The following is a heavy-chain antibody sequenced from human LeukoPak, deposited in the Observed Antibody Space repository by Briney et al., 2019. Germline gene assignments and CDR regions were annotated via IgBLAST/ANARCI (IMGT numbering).Heavy chain of an antibody. J-gene: IGHJ4*02. CDR2: FDPEDGET. Sequence: ASVKVSCKVSGYTLTELSMHWVRQAPGKGLEWMGGFDPEDGETIYAQKFQGRVTMTEDTSTDTAYMELSSLRSEDTAVYYCATEEYYYDSSGYSNWGQGTLVTVSS. D-gene: IGHD3-22*01. V-gene: IGHV1-24*01. CDR1: GYTLTELS. CDR3: ATEEYYYDSSGYSN.